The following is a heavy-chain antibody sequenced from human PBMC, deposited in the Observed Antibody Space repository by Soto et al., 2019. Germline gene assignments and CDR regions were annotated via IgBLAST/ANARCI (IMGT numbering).Heavy chain of an antibody. D-gene: IGHD3-22*01. V-gene: IGHV1-2*02. CDR1: GYRFINFY. Sequence: QVQLVQSGAEVKKPGASGRVSCKAFGYRFINFYLHWVRQAPGQGLEWMGWSNPKNDDTNYAQKFQGRVTITRDTSIIVAYMELSGLNSCDTAVYDGARDDTGANFGSWGQGTLVTV. J-gene: IGHJ4*02. CDR3: ARDDTGANFGS. CDR2: SNPKNDDT.